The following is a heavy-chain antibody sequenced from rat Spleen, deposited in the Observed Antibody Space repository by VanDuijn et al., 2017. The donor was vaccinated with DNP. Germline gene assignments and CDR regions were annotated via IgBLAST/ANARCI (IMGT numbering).Heavy chain of an antibody. D-gene: IGHD1-4*01. CDR1: GFTFSDYA. CDR3: ARQGGYDYFDY. Sequence: EVQLMESGGGLVQPGRSLKLSCAASGFTFSDYAVAWVRQAPKRGLEWVATINYDGTRSSYRDSVRGRFTISRDNAESTLYLDMDSLRSEDSATFYCARQGGYDYFDYWGQGVMVTVSS. J-gene: IGHJ2*01. CDR2: INYDGTRS. V-gene: IGHV5-17*01.